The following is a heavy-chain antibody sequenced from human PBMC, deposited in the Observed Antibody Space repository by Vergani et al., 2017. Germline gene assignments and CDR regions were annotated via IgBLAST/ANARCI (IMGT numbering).Heavy chain of an antibody. CDR2: IYGSGNI. V-gene: IGHV4-61*02. J-gene: IGHJ5*02. CDR3: ARGETRTDWLDP. CDR1: GASVSSTAFY. D-gene: IGHD3/OR15-3a*01. Sequence: QVQLQESGPGLVKPSQTLSLTCSVSGASVSSTAFYWNWIRQPAGKGLEWIGRIYGSGNINHNPSLESRVTISRDTSKNQFSLKVHSVTAADTTVYYCARGETRTDWLDPWGQGTQVIVSS.